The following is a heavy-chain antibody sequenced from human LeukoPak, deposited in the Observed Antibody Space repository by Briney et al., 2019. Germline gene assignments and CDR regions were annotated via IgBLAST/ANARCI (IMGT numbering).Heavy chain of an antibody. CDR3: ARPYSSSQGYIDY. J-gene: IGHJ4*02. CDR2: IYPCDSDT. V-gene: IGHV5-51*01. Sequence: RAGESLKISCKGSGYSFTSYWIGWVRQMPGKCLEWMGIIYPCDSDTIYSPSVQGQVTISADKSISTADLQWSSLKASDTAMYYCARPYSSSQGYIDYWGQGTLVTVSS. D-gene: IGHD6-6*01. CDR1: GYSFTSYW.